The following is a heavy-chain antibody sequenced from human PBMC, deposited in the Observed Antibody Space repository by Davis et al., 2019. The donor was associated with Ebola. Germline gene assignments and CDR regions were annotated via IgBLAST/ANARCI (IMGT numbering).Heavy chain of an antibody. J-gene: IGHJ4*02. Sequence: GESLKISCAASGFSFSNYGMHWVRQAPGKGLEWVAVIPYDANRDNYADSVKGRFTISRDNSKNTLYLQMNSLRAEDTAVYYCAKDRFVGEDIVVVVAAADWGQGTLVTVSS. CDR3: AKDRFVGEDIVVVVAAAD. CDR1: GFSFSNYG. CDR2: IPYDANRD. D-gene: IGHD2-15*01. V-gene: IGHV3-30*18.